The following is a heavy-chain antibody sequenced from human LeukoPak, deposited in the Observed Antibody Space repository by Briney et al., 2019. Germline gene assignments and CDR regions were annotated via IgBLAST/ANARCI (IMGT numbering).Heavy chain of an antibody. V-gene: IGHV3-21*01. CDR1: GFTFSSYS. CDR3: ARNQGHNYGSGTIMIGY. D-gene: IGHD3-10*01. J-gene: IGHJ4*02. Sequence: PGGSLRLSCAASGFTFSSYSMNWVRQAPGKGLEWVSSISSSSSYIYYVDSVKGRFTISRDNAKNSLYLQMNSQRAEDTAVYYCARNQGHNYGSGTIMIGYWGQGTLVTVSS. CDR2: ISSSSSYI.